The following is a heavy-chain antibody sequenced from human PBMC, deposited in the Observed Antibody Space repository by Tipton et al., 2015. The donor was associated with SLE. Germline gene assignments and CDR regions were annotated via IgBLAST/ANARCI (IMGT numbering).Heavy chain of an antibody. CDR2: IYHSGST. J-gene: IGHJ3*02. CDR3: ARGRFPAAGTAFDI. Sequence: TLSLTCAVYGGSFSGYYWSWVRQPPGKGLEWIGEIYHSGSTNYNPSLKSRVTISVDKSKNQFSLKLSSVTAADTAVYYCARGRFPAAGTAFDIWGQGTMVTVSS. CDR1: GGSFSGYY. D-gene: IGHD6-13*01. V-gene: IGHV4-34*01.